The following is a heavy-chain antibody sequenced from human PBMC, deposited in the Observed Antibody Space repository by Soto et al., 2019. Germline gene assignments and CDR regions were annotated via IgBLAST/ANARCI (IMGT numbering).Heavy chain of an antibody. CDR1: GSTFTTYY. J-gene: IGHJ5*02. D-gene: IGHD3-16*01. Sequence: QGQLVQSGAEVKKPGSSVQVSCKASGSTFTTYYIQWIRQAPGQGLEWMGMFNPATGGTRYAHKFNGRVNTTGATAKSTGYMELGGLRSDDTGVYYCAILWGEIGTAFAPWGQGTLVTVSS. CDR3: AILWGEIGTAFAP. V-gene: IGHV1-46*01. CDR2: FNPATGGT.